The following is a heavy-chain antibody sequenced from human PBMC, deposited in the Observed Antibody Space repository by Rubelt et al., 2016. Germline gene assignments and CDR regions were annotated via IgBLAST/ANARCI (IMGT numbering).Heavy chain of an antibody. D-gene: IGHD4-17*01. CDR1: GASISSNYF. CDR3: AHDYGDYGYLQY. Sequence: QLQLLESGPGLVKPSETLSLTCTVSGASISSNYFWGWIRQPPGKGLEWIGSIYYSGTTYYSPSLKSRVTISMNTSKNQFSLELGSWTAADTAIYYGAHDYGDYGYLQYWGQGTLVTVSS. J-gene: IGHJ1*01. CDR2: IYYSGTT. V-gene: IGHV4-39*01.